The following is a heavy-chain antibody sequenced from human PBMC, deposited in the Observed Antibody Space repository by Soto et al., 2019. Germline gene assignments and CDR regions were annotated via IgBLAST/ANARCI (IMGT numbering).Heavy chain of an antibody. D-gene: IGHD3-22*01. Sequence: GGSLRLSCAASGFTFSSYSMNWVRQAPGKGLEWVSSISSSSSYIYYADSVKGRFTISRDNAKNSLYLQMNSLRAEDTAVYYCASHPRDSSGYWYYFDYWGQGTLVTDSS. V-gene: IGHV3-21*01. CDR2: ISSSSSYI. J-gene: IGHJ4*02. CDR1: GFTFSSYS. CDR3: ASHPRDSSGYWYYFDY.